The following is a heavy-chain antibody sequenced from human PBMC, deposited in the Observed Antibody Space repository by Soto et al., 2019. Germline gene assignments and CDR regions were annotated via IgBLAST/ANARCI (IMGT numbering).Heavy chain of an antibody. CDR3: ARDRTDSGYYTNWLDP. J-gene: IGHJ5*02. D-gene: IGHD3-22*01. V-gene: IGHV1-69*06. CDR1: GGTFGSDA. Sequence: EVSCKASGGTFGSDAITWVRQAPGQGLEWVGRIIPIFGTTNYAQNLQGRVTISADKSTLTSYMELHSLTSDDTALYYCARDRTDSGYYTNWLDPWGQGTQVTVSS. CDR2: IIPIFGTT.